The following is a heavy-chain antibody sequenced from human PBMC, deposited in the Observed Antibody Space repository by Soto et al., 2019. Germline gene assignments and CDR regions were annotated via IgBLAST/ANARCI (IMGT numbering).Heavy chain of an antibody. J-gene: IGHJ5*02. CDR1: GFNFSNHW. V-gene: IGHV3-74*01. D-gene: IGHD2-21*02. CDR3: ARESGDWPLNWFDP. CDR2: ITSDGKSK. Sequence: LRLSCAASGFNFSNHWMHWVRQRPAEGLVWDSRITSDGKSKAYAESVKGRFAISRDNAKNTLYLQMNGLTAEDTAVYYCARESGDWPLNWFDPWGQGTLVTVSS.